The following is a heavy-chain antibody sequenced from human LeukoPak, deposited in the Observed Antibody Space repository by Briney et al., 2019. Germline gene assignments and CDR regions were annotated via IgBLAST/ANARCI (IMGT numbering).Heavy chain of an antibody. CDR2: INHSGST. Sequence: SETLSLTCAVYGGSFSGYYWSWIRQPPGKGLEWIGEINHSGSTNYNPSLKSRVTISVDTSKNQFSLKLSSVTAVDTAVYYCARGIEPTVTIPSFIDYWGQGTLVTVSS. D-gene: IGHD4-17*01. CDR1: GGSFSGYY. V-gene: IGHV4-34*01. CDR3: ARGIEPTVTIPSFIDY. J-gene: IGHJ4*02.